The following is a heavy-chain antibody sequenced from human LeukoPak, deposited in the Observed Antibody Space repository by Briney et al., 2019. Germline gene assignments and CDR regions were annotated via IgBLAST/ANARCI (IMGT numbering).Heavy chain of an antibody. J-gene: IGHJ4*02. CDR1: GFTFSSFS. Sequence: GGSLRLSCAASGFTFSSFSMNWVRQAPGKGLEWVSSISSSSSYIYYADSVKGRFTISRDNAKNSLYLQMNSLRAEDTAVYYCAKLSRVVQLPVVGYWGQGTLVTVSS. D-gene: IGHD2-15*01. CDR2: ISSSSSYI. V-gene: IGHV3-21*04. CDR3: AKLSRVVQLPVVGY.